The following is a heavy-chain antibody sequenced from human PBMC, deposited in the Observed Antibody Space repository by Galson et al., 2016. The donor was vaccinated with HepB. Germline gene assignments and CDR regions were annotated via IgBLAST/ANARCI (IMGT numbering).Heavy chain of an antibody. D-gene: IGHD1/OR15-1a*01. V-gene: IGHV5-51*01. Sequence: QSGAEVKKPGESLKISCKGSGYNFTNYWIGWVRQMPGKGLEWMGIIYPGASDIRYSPSFQGQVTISGDTSITTAYLQWSSLKASDTAIYYCASTSNKYIYYDMDVWGKGTTVTVSS. CDR1: GYNFTNYW. CDR2: IYPGASDI. J-gene: IGHJ6*03. CDR3: ASTSNKYIYYDMDV.